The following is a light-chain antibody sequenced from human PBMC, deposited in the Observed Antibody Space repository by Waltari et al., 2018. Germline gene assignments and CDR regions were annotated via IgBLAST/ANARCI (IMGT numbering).Light chain of an antibody. CDR2: DVS. J-gene: IGKJ2*01. V-gene: IGKV1-5*01. CDR1: QRINTW. Sequence: IQMTQSPSALSAPVVDRVTITCRASQRINTWMAWYQQRPGKAPKVLIYDVSTLESGVPSRFSGSGSGTEFTLAINNLQPEDFATYYCQQYYRYYTFGQGTKLEIK. CDR3: QQYYRYYT.